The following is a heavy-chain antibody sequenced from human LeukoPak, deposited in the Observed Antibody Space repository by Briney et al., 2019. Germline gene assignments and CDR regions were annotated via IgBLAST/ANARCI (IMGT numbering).Heavy chain of an antibody. CDR3: ARGAQWFGELFDY. CDR1: GGSISSGGYS. Sequence: SQTLSLTCAVSGGSISSGGYSWSWIRQPPGKGLEWIGYIYHSESTYYNPSLKSRVTISVDRSKNQFSLKLSSVTAADTAVYYCARGAQWFGELFDYWGQGTLVTVSS. CDR2: IYHSEST. D-gene: IGHD3-10*01. J-gene: IGHJ4*02. V-gene: IGHV4-30-2*01.